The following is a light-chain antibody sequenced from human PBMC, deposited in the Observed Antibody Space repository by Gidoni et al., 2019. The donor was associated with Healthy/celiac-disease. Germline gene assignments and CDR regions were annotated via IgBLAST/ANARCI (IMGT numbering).Light chain of an antibody. CDR3: SLYTSSSTYV. V-gene: IGLV2-18*01. CDR1: SSDVGSYNR. CDR2: EVS. Sequence: QSALTQPPSVSGSPGQSVTISCTGTSSDVGSYNRVSWYQQPPGTAPNLVIYEVSNRPSGVPDRFSGSKSGNTASLTISGLQAEDEADYYCSLYTSSSTYVFGTGTKVTVL. J-gene: IGLJ1*01.